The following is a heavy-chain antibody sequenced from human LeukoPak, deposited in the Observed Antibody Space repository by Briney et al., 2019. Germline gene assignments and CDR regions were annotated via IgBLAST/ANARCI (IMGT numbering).Heavy chain of an antibody. CDR3: ARGRRLGIRMVRGALFDP. V-gene: IGHV1-8*01. J-gene: IGHJ5*02. CDR1: VYTFGSYD. Sequence: SVNVSCKASVYTFGSYDINGVRQATGQGREGMGWMNPNSGRTDYAPKFQGRITMSRNTSISTAYMELSSLRSEDTAVYYCARGRRLGIRMVRGALFDPWGQGTLVTVSS. D-gene: IGHD3-10*01. CDR2: MNPNSGRT.